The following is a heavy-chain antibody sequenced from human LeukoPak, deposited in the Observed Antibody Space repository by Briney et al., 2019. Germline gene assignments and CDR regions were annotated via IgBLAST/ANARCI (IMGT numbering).Heavy chain of an antibody. Sequence: SETLSLTCAAYGGSFSGYYWSWIRQPPGKGLEWIGEINHSGSTNYNPSLKSRVTISVDTSKNQFSLKLSSVTAADTAVYYCARFYDSSGRLDYWGQGTLVTVSS. J-gene: IGHJ4*02. V-gene: IGHV4-34*01. D-gene: IGHD3-22*01. CDR2: INHSGST. CDR3: ARFYDSSGRLDY. CDR1: GGSFSGYY.